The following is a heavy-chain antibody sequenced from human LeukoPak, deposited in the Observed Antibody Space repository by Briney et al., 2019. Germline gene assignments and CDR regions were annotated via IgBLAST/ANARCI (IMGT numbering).Heavy chain of an antibody. V-gene: IGHV4-59*01. Sequence: SETLSLTCTGSGGSISTYYWTWIRQTPDKGLQFIGSFYHTGSTNYNPSLESAVTISEDTSNNQISLELRSVTAADTAVYYCATSIGWPNVFDHWGQGILVTVSS. D-gene: IGHD2-21*01. J-gene: IGHJ4*02. CDR1: GGSISTYY. CDR2: FYHTGST. CDR3: ATSIGWPNVFDH.